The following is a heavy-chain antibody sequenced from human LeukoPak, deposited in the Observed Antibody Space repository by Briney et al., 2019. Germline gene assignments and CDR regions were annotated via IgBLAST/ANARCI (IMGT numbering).Heavy chain of an antibody. J-gene: IGHJ1*01. CDR2: INPSSGGT. V-gene: IGHV1-2*06. D-gene: IGHD4-17*01. CDR3: ARGRTTVTNDFQH. Sequence: ASVKVSCKTSGYTFTGYYMHWVRQAPGQGLEWMGRINPSSGGTNYAQKFQGRVTMTSDTSISTAYMELSRLTSDDTAVYYCARGRTTVTNDFQHWGQGTLVTVSS. CDR1: GYTFTGYY.